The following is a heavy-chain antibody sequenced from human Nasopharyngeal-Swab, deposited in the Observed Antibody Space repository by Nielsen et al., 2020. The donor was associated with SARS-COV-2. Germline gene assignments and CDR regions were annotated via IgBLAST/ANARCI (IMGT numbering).Heavy chain of an antibody. D-gene: IGHD5-24*01. Sequence: SETLSLTCAASGYSISSGYYWGWIRQPPGKGLEWIGSIYHSGSTYYNPSLKSRVTISVDTSKNQFSLKLSSVTAADTAVYYCARRETPGIATIHFDYWGQGTLVTVSS. J-gene: IGHJ4*02. CDR2: IYHSGST. V-gene: IGHV4-38-2*01. CDR1: GYSISSGYY. CDR3: ARRETPGIATIHFDY.